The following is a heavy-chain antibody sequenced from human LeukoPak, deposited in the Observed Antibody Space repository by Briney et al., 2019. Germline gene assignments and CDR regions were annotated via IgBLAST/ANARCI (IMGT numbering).Heavy chain of an antibody. CDR2: IYTSGST. D-gene: IGHD4/OR15-4a*01. J-gene: IGHJ4*02. CDR1: GGSISSGSYY. Sequence: SETLSLTCTVSGGSISSGSYYWSWIRQPAGKELEWIGRIYTSGSTNYNPSLKSRVTISVDTSKNQFSLKLSSVTAADTAVYYCASPLTSWGYWGQGTLVTVSS. CDR3: ASPLTSWGY. V-gene: IGHV4-61*02.